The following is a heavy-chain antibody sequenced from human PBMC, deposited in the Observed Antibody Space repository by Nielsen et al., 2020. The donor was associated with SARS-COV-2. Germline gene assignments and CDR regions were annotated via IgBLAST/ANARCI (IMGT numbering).Heavy chain of an antibody. Sequence: GESLKISCAASGFIFSSYGMHWVRQAPGKGLEWVAVIWYDGSSKYYADSVKGRFTISRDNSKNTLYLQMNSLRAEDTAVYYCAKIDSSGWYPNYYYYYMDVWGKGTTVTVSS. CDR2: IWYDGSSK. D-gene: IGHD6-19*01. CDR1: GFIFSSYG. J-gene: IGHJ6*03. CDR3: AKIDSSGWYPNYYYYYMDV. V-gene: IGHV3-33*06.